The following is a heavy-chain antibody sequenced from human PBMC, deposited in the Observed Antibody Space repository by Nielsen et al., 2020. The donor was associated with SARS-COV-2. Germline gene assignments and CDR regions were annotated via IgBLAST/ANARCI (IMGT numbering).Heavy chain of an antibody. CDR1: GYSFTDYY. D-gene: IGHD3/OR15-3a*01. J-gene: IGHJ6*02. CDR3: ARARATIFGLVMSYGMDV. V-gene: IGHV1-2*06. CDR2: INPYSGGT. Sequence: ASVKVSCKASGYSFTDYYIHWVRQAPGQGLEWMGRINPYSGGTGYARKFHGTVTLTRDASISTVYMELTSDDTAVYYCARARATIFGLVMSYGMDVWGQGTTVAVSS.